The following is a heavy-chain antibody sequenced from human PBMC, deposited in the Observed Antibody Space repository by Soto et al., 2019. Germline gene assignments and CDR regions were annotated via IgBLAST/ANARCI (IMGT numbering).Heavy chain of an antibody. CDR3: VSPHSESSNAFDL. CDR1: GFSFSHYA. CDR2: ISYDGENQ. D-gene: IGHD3-10*01. Sequence: GGSLRLSCAASGFSFSHYAMHWVRQPPGKGLEWVALISYDGENQYFTDSVRGRFTISRDNSKTAVYLEMNNLRLDDTATYYCVSPHSESSNAFDLWGQGTLVTVSS. J-gene: IGHJ5*02. V-gene: IGHV3-30*04.